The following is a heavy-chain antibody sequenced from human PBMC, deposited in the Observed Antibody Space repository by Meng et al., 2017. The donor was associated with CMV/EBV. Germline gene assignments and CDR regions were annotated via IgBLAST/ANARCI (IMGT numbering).Heavy chain of an antibody. J-gene: IGHJ4*02. D-gene: IGHD5-12*01. V-gene: IGHV3-30*02. CDR2: IRDDGSNT. CDR3: ANRYSGYEDVWYFDY. Sequence: GESLKISCTMSGFTLSSYGMHWVRPAPGKGLEWVAFIRDDGSNTYHADSVKGRFTISRDNSKNSLYLQMNSLRTEDTAVYYCANRYSGYEDVWYFDYWGQGTLVTVSS. CDR1: GFTLSSYG.